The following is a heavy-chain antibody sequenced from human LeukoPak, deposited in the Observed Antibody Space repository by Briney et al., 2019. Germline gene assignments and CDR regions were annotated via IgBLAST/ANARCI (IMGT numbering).Heavy chain of an antibody. V-gene: IGHV3-48*03. J-gene: IGHJ4*02. CDR1: GFSFSSYE. CDR2: ISSSGSAI. CDR3: ASKGGFDD. Sequence: GGSLRLSCAASGFSFSSYEMNWVREAPGKGLEWVSYISSSGSAIFYADSVKGRFTISRDNAKNSLFLQMNSLRAEDTAFYYCASKGGFDDWGQGTLVTVSS. D-gene: IGHD2-15*01.